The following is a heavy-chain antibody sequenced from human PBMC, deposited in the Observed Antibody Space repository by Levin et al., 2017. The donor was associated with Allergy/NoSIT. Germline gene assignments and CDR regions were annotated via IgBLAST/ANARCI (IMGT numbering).Heavy chain of an antibody. D-gene: IGHD3-22*01. CDR1: GFTFSNYA. CDR2: ISSGGSNE. CDR3: ARGNYYDSRVDYYFDS. J-gene: IGHJ4*02. V-gene: IGHV3-30*04. Sequence: SCAASGFTFSNYAMHWVRQAAGKGLEWVAVISSGGSNEYYADSVKGRFTISRDNSKNTLYLQMSSLRAEDTAVYYCARGNYYDSRVDYYFDSWGQGTLVTVSS.